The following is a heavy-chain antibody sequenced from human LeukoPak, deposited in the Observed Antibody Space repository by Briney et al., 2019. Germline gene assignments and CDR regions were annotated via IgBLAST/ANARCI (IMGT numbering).Heavy chain of an antibody. CDR3: VRDGGSPIGGDAFDI. D-gene: IGHD3-16*01. CDR1: GDSISDTSYY. V-gene: IGHV4-39*07. J-gene: IGHJ3*02. Sequence: KPSETLSLTCTVSGDSISDTSYYWGWIRKPPGKGLQWIGSIYYSGSTFYNPSLKSRITISVDTSKSQFSLRLNSVTAADTAVYYCVRDGGSPIGGDAFDIWGQGTLVTVSS. CDR2: IYYSGST.